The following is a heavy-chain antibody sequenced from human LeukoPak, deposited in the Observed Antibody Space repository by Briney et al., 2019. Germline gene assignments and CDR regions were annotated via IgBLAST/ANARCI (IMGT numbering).Heavy chain of an antibody. CDR1: GLTFEAFA. CDR2: FTGGGEST. D-gene: IGHD2-2*01. J-gene: IGHJ4*02. V-gene: IGHV3-23*01. Sequence: PGGSLRLSCPASGLTFEAFAVSWVRQAPGKGLGWGAVFTGGGESTYYADSVKGRFTISRDNSKKTLFLQVSSLRAEDTAVYFCAKIIRGQLLCGFNYWGQGIVVTVSS. CDR3: AKIIRGQLLCGFNY.